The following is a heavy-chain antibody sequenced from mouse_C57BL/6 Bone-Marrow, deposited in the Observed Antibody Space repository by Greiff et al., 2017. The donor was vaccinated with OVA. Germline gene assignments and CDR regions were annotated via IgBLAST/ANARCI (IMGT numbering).Heavy chain of an antibody. V-gene: IGHV1-19*01. CDR1: GYTFTDYY. Sequence: VQLQQSGPVLVKPGASVKMSCKASGYTFTDYYMNWVKQSHGKSLEWIGVTNPYNGGTSYNQKFKGKATLTVDKSSSTAYMELNSLTSEDSAVYYCARYRLKLTGYYFDYWGQGTTLTVSS. CDR3: ARYRLKLTGYYFDY. D-gene: IGHD4-1*01. CDR2: TNPYNGGT. J-gene: IGHJ2*01.